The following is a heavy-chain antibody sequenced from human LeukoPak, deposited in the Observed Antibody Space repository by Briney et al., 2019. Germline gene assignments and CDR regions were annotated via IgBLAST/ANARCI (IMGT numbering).Heavy chain of an antibody. Sequence: GGSLRLSCAASGFTFSSYAMSWVRQAPGKGLEWVSYISSSSSTIYYADSVKGRFTISRDNAKNSLYLQMNSLRAEDTAVYYCAREPPLGYCSGGSCYSEFLFDYWGQGTLVTVSS. CDR2: ISSSSSTI. V-gene: IGHV3-48*01. D-gene: IGHD2-15*01. CDR1: GFTFSSYA. CDR3: AREPPLGYCSGGSCYSEFLFDY. J-gene: IGHJ4*02.